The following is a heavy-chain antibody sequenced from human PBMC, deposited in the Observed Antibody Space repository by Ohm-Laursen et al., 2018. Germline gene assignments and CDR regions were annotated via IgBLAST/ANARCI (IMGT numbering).Heavy chain of an antibody. J-gene: IGHJ4*02. CDR1: GFTFSSYA. Sequence: GSLRLSCSASGFTFSSYAMSWVRQAPGKGLEWVSAISGSGGSTYYADSVKGRFTISRDNSKNTLYLQMNSLRAEDTAVYYCAKDPSSSGWYYFDYWGQGTLVTVSS. D-gene: IGHD6-19*01. CDR2: ISGSGGST. V-gene: IGHV3-23*01. CDR3: AKDPSSSGWYYFDY.